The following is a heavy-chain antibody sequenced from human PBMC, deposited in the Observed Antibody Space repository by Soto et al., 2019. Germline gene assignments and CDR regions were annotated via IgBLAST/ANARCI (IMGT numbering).Heavy chain of an antibody. Sequence: DVQLVESGGGLAQPGGSLRLSCVGSGFTFSSYWMHWVRQAPGKGLVWVSRINADGSTTNYADSVKGRFTVSRDNGKNTVYLQMNSLRDEDTAVYFCARAGWYRFDYWGQGTLITVST. CDR1: GFTFSSYW. V-gene: IGHV3-74*01. CDR2: INADGSTT. CDR3: ARAGWYRFDY. D-gene: IGHD2-15*01. J-gene: IGHJ4*02.